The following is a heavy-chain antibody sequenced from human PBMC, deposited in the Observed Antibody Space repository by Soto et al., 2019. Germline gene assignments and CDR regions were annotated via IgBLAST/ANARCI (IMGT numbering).Heavy chain of an antibody. V-gene: IGHV3-23*01. CDR3: AKDPTYDILTGYYPYGMDV. CDR2: ISGSGGST. Sequence: EVQLLESGGGLVQPGGSLRLSCAASGFTFSSYAMSWVRQAPGKGLEWVSAISGSGGSTYYADSVKGRFTISRDNSKNTRYLQMNSLRAEDTAVYYCAKDPTYDILTGYYPYGMDVWGQGTTVTVSS. D-gene: IGHD3-9*01. CDR1: GFTFSSYA. J-gene: IGHJ6*02.